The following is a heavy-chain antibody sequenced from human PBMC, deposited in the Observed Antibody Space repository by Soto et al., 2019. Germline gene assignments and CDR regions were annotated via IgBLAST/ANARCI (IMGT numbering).Heavy chain of an antibody. V-gene: IGHV1-8*01. Sequence: ASVKVSCKASGYTFTSYDINWVRQATGQGLEWMGWMNPNSGNTGYAQKFQGRVTMTRNTSISTAYMELSSLRSEDTAVYYCARLAQGYYDSSGYYRAFDIWGQGTMVTVSS. CDR2: MNPNSGNT. CDR3: ARLAQGYYDSSGYYRAFDI. D-gene: IGHD3-22*01. CDR1: GYTFTSYD. J-gene: IGHJ3*02.